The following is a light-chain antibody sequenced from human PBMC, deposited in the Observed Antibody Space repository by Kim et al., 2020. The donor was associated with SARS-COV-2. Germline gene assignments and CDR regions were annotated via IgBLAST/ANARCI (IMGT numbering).Light chain of an antibody. V-gene: IGKV3-11*01. CDR1: QSVSGY. J-gene: IGKJ2*01. CDR2: DAS. CDR3: QQRNKWRT. Sequence: LSLAPGERATLACRARQSVSGYVAWYQQKPGQAPRLLIYDASSRAAGIPVRFSGSGSGTDFTLTISSLEPEDFAVYYCQQRNKWRTFGQGTKLEI.